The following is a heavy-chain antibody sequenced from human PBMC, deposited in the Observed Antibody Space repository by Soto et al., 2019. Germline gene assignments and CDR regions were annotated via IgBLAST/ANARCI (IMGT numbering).Heavy chain of an antibody. D-gene: IGHD3-22*01. CDR1: GYTFTSYD. V-gene: IGHV1-8*01. J-gene: IGHJ4*02. CDR2: MNPNSGNT. CDR3: AIWGYYYDSSGYYRIFDY. Sequence: ASVKVSCKASGYTFTSYDINWVRQATGQGLEWMGWMNPNSGNTGYAQKFQGRVTMTRNTSISTAYMELSSLRSEDTAVYYCAIWGYYYDSSGYYRIFDYWGQGALVTVSS.